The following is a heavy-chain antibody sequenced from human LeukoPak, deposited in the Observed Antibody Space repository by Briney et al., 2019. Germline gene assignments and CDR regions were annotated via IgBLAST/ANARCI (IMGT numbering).Heavy chain of an antibody. V-gene: IGHV3-53*01. D-gene: IGHD3-16*01. CDR1: GFTVSSTY. CDR2: IYTGDTT. J-gene: IGHJ4*02. Sequence: GGSLRLSCAASGFTVSSTYMNWARQAPGKGLEWVSVIYTGDTTYYADSVKGRFTTSRDKSKNTLYLQINSLRAEDTAVYYCARTRGGLLDYFDYWGQGTLVTVSS. CDR3: ARTRGGLLDYFDY.